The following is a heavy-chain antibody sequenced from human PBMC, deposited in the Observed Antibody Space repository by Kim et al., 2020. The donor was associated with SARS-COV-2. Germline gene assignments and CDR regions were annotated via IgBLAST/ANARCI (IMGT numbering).Heavy chain of an antibody. J-gene: IGHJ4*02. V-gene: IGHV4-39*01. CDR3: ARHGLKYSSSWYLYFDY. CDR1: GGSISSSSYY. CDR2: IYYSGST. D-gene: IGHD6-13*01. Sequence: SETLSLTCTVSGGSISSSSYYWGWIRQPPGKGLEWIGSIYYSGSTYYNPSLKSRVTISVDTSKNQFSLKLSSVTAADTAVYYCARHGLKYSSSWYLYFDYWGQGTLVTVSS.